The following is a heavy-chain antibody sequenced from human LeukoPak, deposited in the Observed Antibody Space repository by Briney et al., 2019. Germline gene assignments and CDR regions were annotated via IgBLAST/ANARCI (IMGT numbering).Heavy chain of an antibody. CDR1: GFTFSSYA. CDR3: AKVGGYSYGEILIVNWFDR. CDR2: ISGSGGST. D-gene: IGHD5-18*01. J-gene: IGHJ5*01. V-gene: IGHV3-23*01. Sequence: GGSLRLSCAASGFTFSSYAMSWVRQAPGKGLEWVSAISGSGGSTYYADSVKGRFTISRDNSKNTLYLQMNSLRAEDTAVYYCAKVGGYSYGEILIVNWFDRSGQGRLVSVSS.